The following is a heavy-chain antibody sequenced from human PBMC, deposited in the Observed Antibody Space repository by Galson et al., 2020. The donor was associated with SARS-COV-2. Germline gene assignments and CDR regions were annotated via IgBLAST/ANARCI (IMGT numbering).Heavy chain of an antibody. CDR1: GFTFSSYA. J-gene: IGHJ4*02. Sequence: GGSLRLSCSASGFTFSSYAMHWVRQAPGKGLEYVSAISSNGGSTYYADSVKGRFTISRDNSKNTLYLQMSSLRAEDTAVYYCVKDYDILTGYYIVLDDWGQGTLVTVSS. D-gene: IGHD3-9*01. CDR3: VKDYDILTGYYIVLDD. V-gene: IGHV3-64D*09. CDR2: ISSNGGST.